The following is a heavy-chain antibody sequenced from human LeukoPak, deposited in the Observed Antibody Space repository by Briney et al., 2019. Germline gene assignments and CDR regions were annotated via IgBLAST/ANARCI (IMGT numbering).Heavy chain of an antibody. J-gene: IGHJ4*02. V-gene: IGHV3-11*01. CDR3: ARGVVRLAGTRDFDF. CDR1: GFTFSDYF. CDR2: ISSSDSTT. D-gene: IGHD6-19*01. Sequence: AGGSLRLSCAAPGFTFSDYFMTWIRQAPGKGLEWVSYISSSDSTTYYADSVKGRFTISRDNAKKSLFLQMNSLRAEDTAVYYCARGVVRLAGTRDFDFWDQGTLVTVSS.